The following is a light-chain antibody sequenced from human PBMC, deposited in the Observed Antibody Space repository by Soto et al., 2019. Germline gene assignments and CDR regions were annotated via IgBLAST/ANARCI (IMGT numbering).Light chain of an antibody. V-gene: IGKV1D-13*01. CDR3: QQFDNYPAIT. CDR2: SSS. J-gene: IGKJ4*01. CDR1: QGIGTA. Sequence: ALQLTQSPSSLSASVGDRITITCRASQGIGTALAWYQQKPGRAPKLLIYSSSILQSGVPSRFSGTGSATYFTLTITRLQPEDFATYYCQQFDNYPAITFGGGTKFEIK.